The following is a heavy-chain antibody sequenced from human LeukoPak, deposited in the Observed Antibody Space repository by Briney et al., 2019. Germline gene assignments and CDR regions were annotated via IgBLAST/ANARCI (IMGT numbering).Heavy chain of an antibody. CDR2: ISYDGSNK. J-gene: IGHJ4*02. D-gene: IGHD1-1*01. Sequence: GRSLRLSCAASGFTFSSYAMHWVRQAPGKGLEWVAVISYDGSNKYYADSVKGRFTISRDNYKNTVYLQMNSLRVEDTAVYYCARDPYNWNYIDYWGQGTLVTVSS. V-gene: IGHV3-30*14. CDR1: GFTFSSYA. CDR3: ARDPYNWNYIDY.